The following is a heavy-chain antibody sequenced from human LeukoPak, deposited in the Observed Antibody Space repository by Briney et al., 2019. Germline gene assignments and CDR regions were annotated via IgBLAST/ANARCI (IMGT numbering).Heavy chain of an antibody. Sequence: GGSLRLSCAASGFTFSSYWVNWVRQAPGKGLEWVANIKGDGSEIYYVDSVRGRFTISRDNAENSLYLQMDSLRAEDTAVYYCARYQTAMGTIDYWGQGTLVTVSS. D-gene: IGHD1-7*01. CDR3: ARYQTAMGTIDY. V-gene: IGHV3-7*01. J-gene: IGHJ4*02. CDR1: GFTFSSYW. CDR2: IKGDGSEI.